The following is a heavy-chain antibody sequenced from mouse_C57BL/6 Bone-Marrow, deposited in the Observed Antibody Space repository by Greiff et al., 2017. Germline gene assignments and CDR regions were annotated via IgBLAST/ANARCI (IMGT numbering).Heavy chain of an antibody. CDR2: IHPNSGST. Sequence: QVQLQQPGAELVKPGASVKLSCKASGYTFTSYWMHWVKQRPGQGLEWIGMIHPNSGSTNYNEKFKSKATLTVDKSSSTAYMQLSSLSSEASAVYYCARITTVVEGFAYWGQGTLVTVSA. J-gene: IGHJ3*01. V-gene: IGHV1-64*01. CDR3: ARITTVVEGFAY. CDR1: GYTFTSYW. D-gene: IGHD1-1*01.